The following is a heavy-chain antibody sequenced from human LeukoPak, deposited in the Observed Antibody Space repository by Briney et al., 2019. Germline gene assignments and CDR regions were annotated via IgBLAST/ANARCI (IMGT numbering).Heavy chain of an antibody. CDR1: GGTFSSYA. CDR3: ARSYRYYYYMDV. D-gene: IGHD1-26*01. V-gene: IGHV1-69*05. CDR2: IILIFGTA. J-gene: IGHJ6*03. Sequence: SVKVSCKASGGTFSSYAISWVRQAPGQGLEWMGGIILIFGTANYAQKFQGRVTITTDESTSTAYMELSSLRSEDTAVYYCARSYRYYYYMDVWGKGTTVTVSS.